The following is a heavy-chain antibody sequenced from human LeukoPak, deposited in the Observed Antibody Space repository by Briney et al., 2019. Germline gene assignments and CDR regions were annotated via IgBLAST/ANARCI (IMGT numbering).Heavy chain of an antibody. CDR2: ISYDGSNK. Sequence: PGGSLRLSCAASGFTFSSYAMHWVRQAPGKGLEWAAVISYDGSNKYYADSVKGRFTISRDNSKNTLYLQMNSLRAEDTAVYYCASPEPTAAAGTELDYWGQGTLVTVSS. V-gene: IGHV3-30*04. CDR3: ASPEPTAAAGTELDY. CDR1: GFTFSSYA. J-gene: IGHJ4*02. D-gene: IGHD6-13*01.